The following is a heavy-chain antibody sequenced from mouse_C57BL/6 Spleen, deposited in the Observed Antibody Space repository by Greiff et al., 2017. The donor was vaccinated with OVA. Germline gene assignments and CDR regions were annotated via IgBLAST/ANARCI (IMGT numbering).Heavy chain of an antibody. Sequence: EVKLVESGGDLVKPGGSLKLSCAASGFTFSSYGMSWVRQTPDKRLEWVATISSGGSYTYYPDSVKGRFPISRDNAKNTLYRQMSSLKSEDTAMDNCAREGYYGAAWFAYWGQGTLVTVSA. CDR2: ISSGGSYT. D-gene: IGHD2-13*01. J-gene: IGHJ3*01. V-gene: IGHV5-6*02. CDR3: AREGYYGAAWFAY. CDR1: GFTFSSYG.